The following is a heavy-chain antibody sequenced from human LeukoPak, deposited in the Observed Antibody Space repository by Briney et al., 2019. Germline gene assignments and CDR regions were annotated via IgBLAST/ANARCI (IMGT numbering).Heavy chain of an antibody. CDR1: GGSISRNNYN. V-gene: IGHV4-39*07. CDR3: ARDFITRYSSGWYVGDYFDY. CDR2: IYHSGST. J-gene: IGHJ4*02. D-gene: IGHD6-19*01. Sequence: PSETLSLTCTVSGGSISRNNYNWGWIRQPPGKGLEWIGSIYHSGSTYYNPSLKSRVTMSVDTSKNQFSLKLSSVTAADTAVYYCARDFITRYSSGWYVGDYFDYWGQGTLVTVSS.